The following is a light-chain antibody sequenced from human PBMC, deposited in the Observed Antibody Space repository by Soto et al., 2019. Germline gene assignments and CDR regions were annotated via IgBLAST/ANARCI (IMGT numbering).Light chain of an antibody. V-gene: IGLV2-14*01. CDR3: SSYTSSSTWV. J-gene: IGLJ3*02. CDR2: EVS. CDR1: SSDVGGYNY. Sequence: QSVLTQPASVSGSPGQSITISCTGTSSDVGGYNYVSWYQQHPGKAPKLMIYEVSNRPSGVSNRSSGSKSGNTASLTISGLQAEDEADYYCSSYTSSSTWVFGGGTKLTVL.